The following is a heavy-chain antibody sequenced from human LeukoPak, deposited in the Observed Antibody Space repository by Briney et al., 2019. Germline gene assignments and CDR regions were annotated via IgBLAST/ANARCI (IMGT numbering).Heavy chain of an antibody. V-gene: IGHV3-21*01. J-gene: IGHJ4*02. CDR2: ISSTSSLI. CDR1: GFTFSSFN. D-gene: IGHD6-19*01. Sequence: PGGSLRLSSAASGFTFSSFNINWVRQAPGKGLEWVSSISSTSSLIWSADSLKGRFTISRDNAKNSLYLQMDSLRAEDTAVYYCARYNSAWNDYWGQETPVTVSS. CDR3: ARYNSAWNDY.